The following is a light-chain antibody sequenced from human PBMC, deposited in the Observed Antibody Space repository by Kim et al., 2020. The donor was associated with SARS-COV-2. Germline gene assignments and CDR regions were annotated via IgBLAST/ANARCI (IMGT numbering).Light chain of an antibody. V-gene: IGLV3-19*01. Sequence: VAVGQTVRITCQEDTLRSYYTTGFQQKPGQAPIVVVYVKNNRPSGIPARFSGSSSGNTASLTITGTQAGDEADYYCNSRDNNDNVLFGGGTQLTVL. CDR3: NSRDNNDNVL. CDR1: TLRSYY. J-gene: IGLJ2*01. CDR2: VKN.